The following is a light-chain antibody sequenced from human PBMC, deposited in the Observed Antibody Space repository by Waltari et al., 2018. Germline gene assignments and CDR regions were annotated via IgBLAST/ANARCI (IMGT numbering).Light chain of an antibody. CDR1: ETIMTW. V-gene: IGKV1-5*03. CDR2: KAS. Sequence: DIQVTQSPSTLSASVGDRVTITCRASETIMTWLAWYQQKPGKAPKLRIDKASSLERGVPSRFSGSGSGTECTLTISSLQPDDSATYYCQQYSSSSTFGQGTKVEIK. J-gene: IGKJ1*01. CDR3: QQYSSSST.